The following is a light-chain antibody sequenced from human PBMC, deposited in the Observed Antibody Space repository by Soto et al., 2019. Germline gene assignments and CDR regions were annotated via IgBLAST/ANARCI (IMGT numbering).Light chain of an antibody. CDR2: DVS. CDR3: SSYTSSTTLEV. CDR1: SSDVGGYNY. J-gene: IGLJ2*01. Sequence: QSALTQSASVSGSPGQSITISCTGTSSDVGGYNYVSWYQHHPGKAPKLMIYDVSNRPSGVSNRFSGSKSGNTTSLTISGLQAEDEADYYCSSYTSSTTLEVFGGGTKLTVL. V-gene: IGLV2-14*03.